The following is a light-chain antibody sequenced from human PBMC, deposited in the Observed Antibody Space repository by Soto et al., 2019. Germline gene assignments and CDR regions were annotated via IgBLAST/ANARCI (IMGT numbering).Light chain of an antibody. V-gene: IGKV2-30*01. CDR1: QSLTYSDGNTY. CDR3: LQGTHCPPSA. J-gene: IGKJ2*01. Sequence: DVAMTQSPLSLPVTLGQPASISCRSSQSLTYSDGNTYLNWFHLRPGQSPRRLIYKVSNRDSGAQDRLSGRGSGTDFTQKISRGEAEDVGVYYCLQGTHCPPSAFGQGTKLEIK. CDR2: KVS.